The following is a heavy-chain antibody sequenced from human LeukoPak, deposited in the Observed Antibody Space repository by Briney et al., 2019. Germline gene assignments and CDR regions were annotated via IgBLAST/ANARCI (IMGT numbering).Heavy chain of an antibody. CDR3: AALGYCSGGSCYYIDY. V-gene: IGHV1-69*05. J-gene: IGHJ4*02. D-gene: IGHD2-15*01. CDR1: GGTFSSYA. Sequence: ASVKVSCKASGGTFSSYAISWVRQAPEQGLEWMGRIIPIFGTANYAQKFQGRVTITTDESTSTAYMELSSLRSEDTAVYYCAALGYCSGGSCYYIDYWGQGTLVTVSS. CDR2: IIPIFGTA.